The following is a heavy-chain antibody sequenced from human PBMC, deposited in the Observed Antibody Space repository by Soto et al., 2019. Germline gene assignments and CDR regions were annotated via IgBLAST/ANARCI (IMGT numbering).Heavy chain of an antibody. D-gene: IGHD5-12*01. CDR2: IIPIFGTV. V-gene: IGHV1-69*13. CDR3: TRGGGVNIDYYYGMDV. CDR1: GGTFSSYA. J-gene: IGHJ6*02. Sequence: SVKVSCKASGGTFSSYASSWVRQAPGQGLEWMGGIIPIFGTVNYAQKFQGRVTITADESTSTAYMELSSLRSEDTAVYYCTRGGGVNIDYYYGMDVWGQGTTVTVSS.